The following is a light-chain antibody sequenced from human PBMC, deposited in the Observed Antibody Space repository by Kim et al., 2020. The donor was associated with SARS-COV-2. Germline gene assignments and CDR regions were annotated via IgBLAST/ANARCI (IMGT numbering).Light chain of an antibody. CDR2: SNN. V-gene: IGLV1-44*01. CDR1: SSNIGSKT. Sequence: ELTQPPSASGTPGHRVTISCSGSSSNIGSKTVNWYQQLPGTAPKLLIYSNNQPPSGVPDRFSGSKSGTSASLAISGLQSEDEADYYCAAWNDSLNGWVFGGGTQLTVL. J-gene: IGLJ3*02. CDR3: AAWNDSLNGWV.